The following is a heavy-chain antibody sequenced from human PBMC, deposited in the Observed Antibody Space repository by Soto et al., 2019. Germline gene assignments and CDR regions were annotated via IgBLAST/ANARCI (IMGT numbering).Heavy chain of an antibody. CDR3: ASTVVTGY. D-gene: IGHD2-15*01. J-gene: IGHJ4*02. CDR2: INRAGSST. CDR1: GFTFSSDW. V-gene: IGHV3-74*01. Sequence: EVQLVESGGGLVQPGGSLRLSCAVSGFTFSSDWMQWFRQAPGKGLVWVSRINRAGSSTSYADSVKGRFTSSRANAKHTLYLQMNSLRAEDTAVSDCASTVVTGYWGEGTLGTVSS.